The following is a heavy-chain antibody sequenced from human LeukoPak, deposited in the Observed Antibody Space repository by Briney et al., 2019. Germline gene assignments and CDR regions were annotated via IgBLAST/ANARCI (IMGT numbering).Heavy chain of an antibody. Sequence: SETLSLTCTVSGGSISSSSYYWGWIRQPPGKGLEWIGSIYYSGSTYYNPSLKSRVTISVDTSKNQFSLKLSSVTAADTAVYYCARPASGGGDAFDIWGQGTMVTVSS. J-gene: IGHJ3*02. V-gene: IGHV4-39*01. CDR2: IYYSGST. CDR1: GGSISSSSYY. D-gene: IGHD4-23*01. CDR3: ARPASGGGDAFDI.